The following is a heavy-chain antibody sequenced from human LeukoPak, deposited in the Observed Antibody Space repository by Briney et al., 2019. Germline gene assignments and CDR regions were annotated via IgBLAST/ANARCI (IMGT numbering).Heavy chain of an antibody. V-gene: IGHV3-21*01. CDR2: ISSSSSYI. Sequence: GGSLRLSCAASGFTFSSYSMNWVRQAPANGLEWVSSISSSSSYIYYADSVKGRFTISRDNAKNSLYLQMNSLRAEDTAVYYCARDPRDGVSSGRYVRGYYYYGMDVWGQGATVTVSS. CDR3: ARDPRDGVSSGRYVRGYYYYGMDV. J-gene: IGHJ6*02. D-gene: IGHD6-19*01. CDR1: GFTFSSYS.